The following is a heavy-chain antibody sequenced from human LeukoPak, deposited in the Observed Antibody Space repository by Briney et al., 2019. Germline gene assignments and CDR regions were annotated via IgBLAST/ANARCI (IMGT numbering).Heavy chain of an antibody. V-gene: IGHV1-2*02. CDR2: ISPGSGGT. CDR1: GYTFIVYY. Sequence: ASVKVSCKASGYTFIVYYIHWVRQAPGQGLEWMGRISPGSGGTNYAQRFQGRVTMTRDTSMNTVYVEVSRLRSDDTAVYYCAREAEDDSIDYWGQGTLVTVSS. D-gene: IGHD3-3*01. J-gene: IGHJ4*02. CDR3: AREAEDDSIDY.